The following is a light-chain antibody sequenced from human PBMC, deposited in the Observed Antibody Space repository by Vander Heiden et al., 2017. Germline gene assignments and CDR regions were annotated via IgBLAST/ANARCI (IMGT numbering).Light chain of an antibody. CDR2: DGV. Sequence: IVLSQSSGTLSLSPGAGATLTCRPSQNIFNRYLAWYQQKPGQPPRLLIYDGVTRATGVPDRFSGSGSGTDFTLTVSRLEPEDFAVYYGQQYHSSLYTFGQGTKVEIK. CDR3: QQYHSSLYT. V-gene: IGKV3-20*01. J-gene: IGKJ2*01. CDR1: QNIFNRY.